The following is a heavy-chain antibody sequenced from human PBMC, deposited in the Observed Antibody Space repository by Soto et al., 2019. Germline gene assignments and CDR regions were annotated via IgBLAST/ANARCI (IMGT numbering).Heavy chain of an antibody. V-gene: IGHV5-51*01. CDR3: ARHRGGGKYSYYGMDV. Sequence: GESLKISCKGSGYSFTSYWIGWVRQMPGKGLEWMGIIYPDDSDTRYSPSFQGQVTISADKSISTAYLKWNSLKASDTAMYYCARHRGGGKYSYYGMDVWGKGTTVTVSP. CDR2: IYPDDSDT. J-gene: IGHJ6*04. CDR1: GYSFTSYW. D-gene: IGHD1-1*01.